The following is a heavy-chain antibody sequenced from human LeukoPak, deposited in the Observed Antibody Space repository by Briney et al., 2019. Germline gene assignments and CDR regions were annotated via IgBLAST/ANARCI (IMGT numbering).Heavy chain of an antibody. CDR1: GFTVSSNY. D-gene: IGHD4-17*01. Sequence: PGGSLRLSCAASGFTVSSNYMSWVRQAPGKGLEWVSVTYSGGSTCYADSVKGRFTISRDNSKNTLYLQMNSLRAEDTAVYYCARVAVRDYGDYVGDYWGQGTLVTVSS. CDR3: ARVAVRDYGDYVGDY. CDR2: TYSGGST. J-gene: IGHJ4*02. V-gene: IGHV3-53*01.